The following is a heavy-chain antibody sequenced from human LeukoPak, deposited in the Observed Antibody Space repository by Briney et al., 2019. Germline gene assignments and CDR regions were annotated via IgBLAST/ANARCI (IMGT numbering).Heavy chain of an antibody. V-gene: IGHV3-30-3*01. CDR2: ISYDGSNK. CDR1: GFTFSSYA. Sequence: GGSLRLSCAASGFTFSSYAMPWVRQAPGKGLEWVAVISYDGSNKYYADSVKGRFTISRDNSKNTLYLQMNSLRAEDTAVYYCARDRVAGTCYFDYWGQGTLVTVSS. CDR3: ARDRVAGTCYFDY. D-gene: IGHD6-19*01. J-gene: IGHJ4*02.